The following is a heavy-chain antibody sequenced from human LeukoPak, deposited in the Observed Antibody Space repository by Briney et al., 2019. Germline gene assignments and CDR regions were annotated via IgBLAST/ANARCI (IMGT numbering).Heavy chain of an antibody. J-gene: IGHJ4*02. CDR1: GNSISSGYY. Sequence: PSETLSLTCTVSGNSISSGYYWGWIRQPPGKGLEWIGSIYHSGRTYYNPSLKSRVTISVDTSKNQFSLKLSSVTAADTAVYYCARDAPIYGSGSYYWDYWGQGTLVTVSS. D-gene: IGHD3-10*01. CDR2: IYHSGRT. V-gene: IGHV4-38-2*02. CDR3: ARDAPIYGSGSYYWDY.